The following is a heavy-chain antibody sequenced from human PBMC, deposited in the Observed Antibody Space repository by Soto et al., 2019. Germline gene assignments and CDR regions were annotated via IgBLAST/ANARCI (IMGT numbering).Heavy chain of an antibody. D-gene: IGHD4-4*01. CDR1: VWSFSGYY. J-gene: IGHJ6*02. V-gene: IGHV4-34*01. CDR2: INHGGST. Sequence: PSSTXSLTCSVYVWSFSGYYFILIRQPPGKGLEWIGEINHGGSTNYNPSLKSRVTISVDTSKNQFSLKLSSVTDAEPPVYSCASSRAVTFYYYQYGMELWGQGTTVTV. CDR3: ASSRAVTFYYYQYGMEL.